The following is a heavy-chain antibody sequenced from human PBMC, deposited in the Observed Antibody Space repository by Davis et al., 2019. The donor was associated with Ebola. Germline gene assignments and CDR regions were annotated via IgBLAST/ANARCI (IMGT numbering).Heavy chain of an antibody. CDR3: AKVRYSSSAAPNYYYYYGMDV. CDR2: IRYDGSNK. V-gene: IGHV3-30*02. D-gene: IGHD6-13*01. Sequence: GESLKISCAASGFTFSSYGMHWVRQAPGKGLEWVAFIRYDGSNKYYADSVKGRFTISRDNSKNTLYLQMNSLRAEDTAVYYCAKVRYSSSAAPNYYYYYGMDVWGQGTTVTVSS. CDR1: GFTFSSYG. J-gene: IGHJ6*02.